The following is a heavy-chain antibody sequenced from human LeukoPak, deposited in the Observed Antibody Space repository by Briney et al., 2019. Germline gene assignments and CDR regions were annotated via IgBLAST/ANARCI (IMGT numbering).Heavy chain of an antibody. J-gene: IGHJ4*02. D-gene: IGHD6-19*01. V-gene: IGHV3-11*01. CDR2: ISSTSDTI. Sequence: GGSPRLSCAASGFIFSDYYMSWIRQAPGKGLEWVSYISSTSDTIYYADSVRGRFTISRDNSKNTLYLQMNSLRAEDTAVYYCAKGTEYSSGWYGGDYFDYWGQGTLVTVSS. CDR1: GFIFSDYY. CDR3: AKGTEYSSGWYGGDYFDY.